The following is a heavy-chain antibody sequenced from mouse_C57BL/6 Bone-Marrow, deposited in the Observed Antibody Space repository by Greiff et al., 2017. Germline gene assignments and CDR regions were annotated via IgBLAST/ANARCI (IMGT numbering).Heavy chain of an antibody. CDR2: IDPSDSYT. Sequence: QVQLQQPGAELVMPGASVKLSCKASGYTFTSYWMHWVKQRPGQGLEWIGEIDPSDSYTNYNQKFKGKSTLTVDKSSSTAYMQLSSLKSEDSAVYYCARSRTTVTWYFDVWGTGTTVTVSS. D-gene: IGHD1-1*01. CDR3: ARSRTTVTWYFDV. V-gene: IGHV1-69*01. CDR1: GYTFTSYW. J-gene: IGHJ1*03.